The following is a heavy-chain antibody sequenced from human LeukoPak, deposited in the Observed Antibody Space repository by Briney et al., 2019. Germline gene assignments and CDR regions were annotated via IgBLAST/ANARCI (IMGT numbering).Heavy chain of an antibody. D-gene: IGHD3-3*01. V-gene: IGHV3-23*01. CDR2: LSGSGAGT. CDR1: GFTFSDYT. J-gene: IGHJ4*02. Sequence: GGSLRLSCAASGFTFSDYTLGWVRQAPGRGLEWVATLSGSGAGTYYSDSVQGRFTISRDNSKRTLFLQMNSLRAEDTAFYYCAKAELGVDSFFDYWGQGTLVTVSS. CDR3: AKAELGVDSFFDY.